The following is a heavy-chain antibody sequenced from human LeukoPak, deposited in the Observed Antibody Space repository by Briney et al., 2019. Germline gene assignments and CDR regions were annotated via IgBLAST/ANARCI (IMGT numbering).Heavy chain of an antibody. J-gene: IGHJ6*02. CDR3: ARDKLAYPGRSAYYYYGMDV. Sequence: ASVKVSCKASGYTFTGYYMHWVRQAPGQGLEWMGWINPNSGGTNYAQKFQGRVTMTRDTSISTAYMELSRLRSDDTAVYYCARDKLAYPGRSAYYYYGMDVWGQGTTVTVSS. D-gene: IGHD3-3*01. CDR1: GYTFTGYY. V-gene: IGHV1-2*02. CDR2: INPNSGGT.